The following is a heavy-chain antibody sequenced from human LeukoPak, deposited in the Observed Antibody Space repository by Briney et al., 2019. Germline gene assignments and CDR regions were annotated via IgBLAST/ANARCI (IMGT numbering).Heavy chain of an antibody. CDR2: INHSGST. CDR3: ARGRRGRQAFDI. D-gene: IGHD1-14*01. CDR1: GGSFSGYY. V-gene: IGHV4-34*01. J-gene: IGHJ3*02. Sequence: SETLSLTYAVYGGSFSGYYWSWIRQPPGKGLEWIGEINHSGSTNYNPSLKSRVTISVDTSKNQFSLKLSSVTAADTAVYYCARGRRGRQAFDIWGQGTMVTVSS.